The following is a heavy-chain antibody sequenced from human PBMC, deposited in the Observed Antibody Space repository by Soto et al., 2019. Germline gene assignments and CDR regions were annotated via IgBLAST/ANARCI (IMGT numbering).Heavy chain of an antibody. CDR2: ISAYNGNT. J-gene: IGHJ6*03. Sequence: ASVKVSCKASGYTFTSYGISWVRQAPGQGLEWMGWISAYNGNTNYAQKLQGRVTMTTDTSTSTAYMELSRLRSDDTAVYYCARDRGEHSYGPWNYYYYYMDVWGKGTTVTVSS. CDR3: ARDRGEHSYGPWNYYYYYMDV. D-gene: IGHD5-18*01. CDR1: GYTFTSYG. V-gene: IGHV1-18*01.